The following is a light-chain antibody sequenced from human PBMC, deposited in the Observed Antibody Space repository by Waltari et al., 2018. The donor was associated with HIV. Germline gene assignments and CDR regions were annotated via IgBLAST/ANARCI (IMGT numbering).Light chain of an antibody. V-gene: IGKV1-39*01. J-gene: IGKJ4*01. CDR2: AAS. CDR1: QPISSY. CDR3: QQSYSPLT. Sequence: IQMTQSPSSLSASVGDRVTITCRASQPISSYLNWYQQKPGKAPKLLIYAASSLQSGVPSRFSGSGSGTDFTLTISSLQPEDFATYYCQQSYSPLTFGGGTKVEI.